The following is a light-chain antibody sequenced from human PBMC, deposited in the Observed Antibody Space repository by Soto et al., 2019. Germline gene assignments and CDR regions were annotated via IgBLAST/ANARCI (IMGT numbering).Light chain of an antibody. CDR1: NTDVGAYGY. CDR2: DVI. CDR3: SSYSTISNLV. V-gene: IGLV2-14*03. J-gene: IGLJ1*01. Sequence: QSVLTQPASVSGSPGQSITISCSGTNTDVGAYGYVSWYQQHPGKAPKLILYDVINRPSGVSDRFSGSKSGNTASLTISGLQAEDEAEYFCSSYSTISNLVFGTGTKLTVL.